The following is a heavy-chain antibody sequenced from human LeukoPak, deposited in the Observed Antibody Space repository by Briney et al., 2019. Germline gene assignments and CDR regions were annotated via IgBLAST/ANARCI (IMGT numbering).Heavy chain of an antibody. D-gene: IGHD2-2*01. CDR2: INSDGSST. V-gene: IGHV3-74*01. J-gene: IGHJ6*02. Sequence: GGSLRLSCAASGFTFSNYWMHWVRQAPGKGLGWVSLINSDGSSTNYADSVQGLFTISRDNTKKTLYLQMNSLRAEDPAVYYCARTYHGYGMDVWGQGTTVTVSS. CDR3: ARTYHGYGMDV. CDR1: GFTFSNYW.